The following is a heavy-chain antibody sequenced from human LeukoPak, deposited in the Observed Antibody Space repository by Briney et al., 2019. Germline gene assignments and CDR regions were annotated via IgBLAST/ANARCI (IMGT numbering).Heavy chain of an antibody. V-gene: IGHV4-30-2*05. CDR1: GGSISSGGYS. J-gene: IGHJ4*02. Sequence: SETLSLTCAVSGGSISSGGYSWSWIRQPPGKGLEWIGYIYHSGSTYYNPSLKSRVTISVDTSKNQFSLKLSSVTAADTAVYYCARERGLLDYWGQGTLVTVSS. CDR3: ARERGLLDY. D-gene: IGHD4-11*01. CDR2: IYHSGST.